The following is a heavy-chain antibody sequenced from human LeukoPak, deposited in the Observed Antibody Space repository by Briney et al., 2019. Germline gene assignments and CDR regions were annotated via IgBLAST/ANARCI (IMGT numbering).Heavy chain of an antibody. CDR2: INHSGGT. CDR1: GGSFSGYY. V-gene: IGHV4-34*01. CDR3: ARRYYGSPYDAFDI. Sequence: PSETLSLTCAVYGGSFSGYYWSWIRQPPGKGLEWTGEINHSGGTTYNPSLKSRVTISVDTSKNQFSLKLSSVTAADTAVYYCARRYYGSPYDAFDIWGQGTMVTVSS. D-gene: IGHD3-10*01. J-gene: IGHJ3*02.